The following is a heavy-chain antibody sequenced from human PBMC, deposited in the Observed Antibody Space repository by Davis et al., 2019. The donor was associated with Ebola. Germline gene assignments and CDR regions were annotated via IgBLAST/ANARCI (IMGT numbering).Heavy chain of an antibody. V-gene: IGHV3-30*18. Sequence: GESLKISCAASGFTFSSYGMHWVRQAPGKGLEWVAVISYDGSNKYYADSVKGRFTISRDNSKNTLYLQMNSLRAEDTAVYYCAKVKNWNPYYYYYYGMDVWGQGTTVTVSS. CDR3: AKVKNWNPYYYYYYGMDV. J-gene: IGHJ6*02. CDR1: GFTFSSYG. CDR2: ISYDGSNK. D-gene: IGHD1-1*01.